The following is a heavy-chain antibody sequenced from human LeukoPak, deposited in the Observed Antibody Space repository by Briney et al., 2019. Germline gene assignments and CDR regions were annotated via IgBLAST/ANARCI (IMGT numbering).Heavy chain of an antibody. CDR2: ISGSGGST. CDR3: AKDIFSHYYGSGSYMGAGYAFDI. D-gene: IGHD3-10*01. CDR1: GFTFSSYA. Sequence: GGSLRLSCAASGFTFSSYAMSWVRQAPGKGLEWVSAISGSGGSTYYADSVKGRFTISRDNSKNTLYLLMNSLRAEDTAVYYCAKDIFSHYYGSGSYMGAGYAFDIWGQGTMVTVSS. J-gene: IGHJ3*02. V-gene: IGHV3-23*01.